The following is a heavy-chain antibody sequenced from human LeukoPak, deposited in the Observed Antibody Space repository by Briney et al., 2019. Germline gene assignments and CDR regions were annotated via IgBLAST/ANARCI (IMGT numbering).Heavy chain of an antibody. V-gene: IGHV3-23*01. CDR1: GFTLSSYA. CDR3: AKAGNIRFDY. CDR2: ISGSDGST. D-gene: IGHD2/OR15-2a*01. J-gene: IGHJ4*02. Sequence: GGSLRLSCAASGFTLSSYAMSWVRQAPGKGLECVSSISGSDGSTYYADSVKGRFTISRDNSKNTLYLQMNSLRAEDTAVYYCAKAGNIRFDYWGQGTLVTVSS.